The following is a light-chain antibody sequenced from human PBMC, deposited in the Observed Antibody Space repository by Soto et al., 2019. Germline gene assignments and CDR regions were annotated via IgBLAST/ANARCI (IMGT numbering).Light chain of an antibody. V-gene: IGLV3-21*02. Sequence: SYELTQPPSVSVAPGQTATVTCGGDKIGSKIVHWYKQRPGQAPVAVVFDATDRPSGIPDRFSASRSGDTATLTISRVDAGDEDDDYCQVRASTAEFVVFGSGTKVTVL. CDR2: DAT. CDR1: KIGSKI. CDR3: QVRASTAEFVV. J-gene: IGLJ1*01.